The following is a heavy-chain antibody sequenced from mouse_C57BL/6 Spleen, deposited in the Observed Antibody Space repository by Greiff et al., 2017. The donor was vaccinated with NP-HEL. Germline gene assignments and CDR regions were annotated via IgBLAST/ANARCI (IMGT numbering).Heavy chain of an antibody. CDR2: IYPGDGDT. Sequence: VQLQQSGAELVKPGASVKISCKASGYAFSSYWMNWVKQRPGKGLEWIGQIYPGDGDTNYNGKFKGKATLTADKSSSTAYMQLSSLTSEDSAVYYCARLITNYYAMDYWGQGTSVTVSS. D-gene: IGHD2-4*01. CDR3: ARLITNYYAMDY. V-gene: IGHV1-80*01. J-gene: IGHJ4*01. CDR1: GYAFSSYW.